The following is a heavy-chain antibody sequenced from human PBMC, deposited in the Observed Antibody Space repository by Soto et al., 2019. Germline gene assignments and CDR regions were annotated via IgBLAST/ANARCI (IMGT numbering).Heavy chain of an antibody. Sequence: QITLKESGPTLGKPTQTLTLTCTFSGFSLSTPGVGVGWIRQPPGKALEWLALISWDDDKRYSPSLRSRVTITTDTSKNQVVLIMTNMDPVDTATYYCAHRRWSSTAGFYFDYWGQGTLVTVSS. V-gene: IGHV2-5*02. CDR1: GFSLSTPGVG. J-gene: IGHJ4*02. CDR3: AHRRWSSTAGFYFDY. D-gene: IGHD6-13*01. CDR2: ISWDDDK.